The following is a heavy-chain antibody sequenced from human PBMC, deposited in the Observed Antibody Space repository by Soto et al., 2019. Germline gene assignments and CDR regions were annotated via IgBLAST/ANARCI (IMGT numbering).Heavy chain of an antibody. CDR3: ARVRFLEWLLDNYYYYGMDV. D-gene: IGHD3-3*01. V-gene: IGHV4-34*01. Sequence: PSETLSLTCAVYGGSFSGYYWSWIRQPPGKGLEWIGEINHSGSTNYNPSLKSRVTISVDTSKNQFSLKLSSVTAADTAVYYCARVRFLEWLLDNYYYYGMDVWGQGTTVTVSS. CDR2: INHSGST. J-gene: IGHJ6*02. CDR1: GGSFSGYY.